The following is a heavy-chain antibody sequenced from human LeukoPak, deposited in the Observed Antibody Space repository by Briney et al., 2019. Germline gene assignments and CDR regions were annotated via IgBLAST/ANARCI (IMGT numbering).Heavy chain of an antibody. V-gene: IGHV3-33*01. D-gene: IGHD3-10*01. J-gene: IGHJ5*02. CDR1: GFTFSSYV. CDR3: ARERTRMVRGVIPRAWFDP. CDR2: IWYDGSNK. Sequence: PGRSLRLSCAASGFTFSSYVMHWVRQAPGKGLEWVAVIWYDGSNKYYADSVKGRFTISRDNSKNTLYLQMNSLRAEDTAVYYCARERTRMVRGVIPRAWFDPWGQGTLVTVSS.